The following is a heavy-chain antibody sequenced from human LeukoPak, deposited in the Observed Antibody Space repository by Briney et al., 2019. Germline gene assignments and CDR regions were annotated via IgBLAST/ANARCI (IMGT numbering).Heavy chain of an antibody. Sequence: SETLSLTCTVSGGSISSYYWSWIRQPPGKGLGWIGYIYTSGSTNYNPSLKSRVAISVDTSKNQFSLKLSSVTAADTAVYYCARHRREVIRGRREPYYFDYWGQGTLVTVSS. V-gene: IGHV4-4*09. CDR2: IYTSGST. CDR1: GGSISSYY. J-gene: IGHJ4*02. D-gene: IGHD3-10*01. CDR3: ARHRREVIRGRREPYYFDY.